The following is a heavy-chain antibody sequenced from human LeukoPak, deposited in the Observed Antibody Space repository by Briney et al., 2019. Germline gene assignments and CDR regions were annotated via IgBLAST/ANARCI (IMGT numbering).Heavy chain of an antibody. Sequence: ASVKVSCKASGYTFTSYDINWVRQATGQGLEWMGWMNPNSGNTGYAQKFQGRVTMTRNTSISTAYMELSSLRSEDTAVYYCARVVFHVAGNAFDIWGQGTMVTVSS. V-gene: IGHV1-8*01. D-gene: IGHD6-19*01. CDR1: GYTFTSYD. CDR3: ARVVFHVAGNAFDI. CDR2: MNPNSGNT. J-gene: IGHJ3*02.